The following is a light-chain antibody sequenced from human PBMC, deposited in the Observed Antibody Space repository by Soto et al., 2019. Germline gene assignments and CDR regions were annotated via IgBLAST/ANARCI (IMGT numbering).Light chain of an antibody. V-gene: IGKV3-11*01. Sequence: EIVLTQSPGTLSLSPGESATLSCRASQSVSTYLAWYQQKPGQPPRLLIYDTSYRVAGIPTRFTGSRSGTDFTLTISSLEPEDFGLYICHQWNTFGQGTRLEI. J-gene: IGKJ5*01. CDR1: QSVSTY. CDR2: DTS. CDR3: HQWNT.